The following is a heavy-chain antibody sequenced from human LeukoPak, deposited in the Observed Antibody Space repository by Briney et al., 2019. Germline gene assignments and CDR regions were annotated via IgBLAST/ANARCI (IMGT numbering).Heavy chain of an antibody. D-gene: IGHD5-18*01. CDR3: AGRGYSYGYDY. CDR2: IYHSGST. Sequence: PSETLSLTCAVSGGSISSGGYSWSWIRQPPGKGLEWIGYIYHSGSTYYNPSLKSRVTISVDTSKNQFSLKLSSVTAADTAVYYCAGRGYSYGYDYWGQGTLVTVSS. J-gene: IGHJ4*02. CDR1: GGSISSGGYS. V-gene: IGHV4-30-2*02.